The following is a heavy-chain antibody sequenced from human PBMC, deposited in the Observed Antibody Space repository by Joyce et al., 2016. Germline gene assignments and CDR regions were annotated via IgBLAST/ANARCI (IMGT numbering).Heavy chain of an antibody. D-gene: IGHD6-19*01. J-gene: IGHJ4*02. CDR3: ARDGRYSSGWYGHIDY. CDR1: GFTVSSNY. CDR2: SFSGGTT. V-gene: IGHV3-53*01. Sequence: ELQLVESGGGLIQPGGSLRLSCVASGFTVSSNYMSWVRQAPGKGLEWVSVSFSGGTTNYADSVKGRFTISRDNSKNSVHLQMNSLRAEDTAVYYCARDGRYSSGWYGHIDYWGQGTLVTVSS.